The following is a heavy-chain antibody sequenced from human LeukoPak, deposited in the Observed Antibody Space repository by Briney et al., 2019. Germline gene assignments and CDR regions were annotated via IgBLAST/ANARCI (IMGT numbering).Heavy chain of an antibody. CDR1: GGTFSSYA. Sequence: ASVKVSCKASGGTFSSYAISWVRQAPGQGLEWMGGIIPIFGTANYAQKLQGRVTMTTDTSTSTAYMELRSLRSDDTAVYYCARDTAPMTTVIYYYYGMDVWGQGTTVTVSS. V-gene: IGHV1-69*05. CDR2: IIPIFGTA. D-gene: IGHD4-17*01. J-gene: IGHJ6*02. CDR3: ARDTAPMTTVIYYYYGMDV.